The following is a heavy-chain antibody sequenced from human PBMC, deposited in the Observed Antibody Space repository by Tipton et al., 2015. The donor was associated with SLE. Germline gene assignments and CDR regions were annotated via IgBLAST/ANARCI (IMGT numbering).Heavy chain of an antibody. J-gene: IGHJ3*02. V-gene: IGHV3-48*01. Sequence: GSLRLSCAASGFTFSTYSMNWVRQAPGKGLEWVSYISSSSSSVYYADSVKGRFTISRDNAKGSLYLQMNSLRAEDTAVYYCARDPRGFDIWGQGTMVTVSS. CDR2: ISSSSSSV. CDR3: ARDPRGFDI. CDR1: GFTFSTYS.